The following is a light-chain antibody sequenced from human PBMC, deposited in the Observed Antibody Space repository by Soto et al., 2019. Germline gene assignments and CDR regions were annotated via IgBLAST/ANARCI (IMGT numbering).Light chain of an antibody. V-gene: IGLV4-69*01. CDR3: QTWGPGIL. Sequence: QLVLTQSPSASASLGASVKLTCTLSSGHSSYAIAWHQQQPEKGPRYLMKLNSDGSHSKGDGIPDRFSGSSSGAELYLTMSSLQSEDEADSYCQTWGPGILFGGGTKLTVL. CDR1: SGHSSYA. CDR2: LNSDGSH. J-gene: IGLJ2*01.